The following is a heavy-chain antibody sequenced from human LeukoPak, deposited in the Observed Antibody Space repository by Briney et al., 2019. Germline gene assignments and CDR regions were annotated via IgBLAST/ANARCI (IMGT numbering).Heavy chain of an antibody. CDR3: ATEHWGPNS. CDR1: GFTFSNYW. J-gene: IGHJ4*02. V-gene: IGHV3-7*01. CDR2: IKPDVSEI. Sequence: PGGSLRLSCAASGFTFSNYWMSWVRQAPGKGLEWVANIKPDVSEIYYVDSVKGRFTISRDNAKNSLFLQMSSLRGEDTALYYCATEHWGPNSWGQGTLVTVSS. D-gene: IGHD3-16*01.